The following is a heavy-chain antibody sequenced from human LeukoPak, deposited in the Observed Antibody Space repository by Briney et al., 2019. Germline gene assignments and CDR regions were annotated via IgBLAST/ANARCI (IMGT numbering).Heavy chain of an antibody. J-gene: IGHJ3*02. CDR3: ARDYDFWSGFYAFDI. CDR1: GYTFNTYG. D-gene: IGHD3-3*01. Sequence: ASVKVSCKPYGYTFNTYGITWVRQAPGQGLEWMGWISAYNGNTNYAQKLQGRVTMTTDTSTSTAYMELRSLRSDDTAVYYCARDYDFWSGFYAFDIWGQGTMVTVSS. CDR2: ISAYNGNT. V-gene: IGHV1-18*01.